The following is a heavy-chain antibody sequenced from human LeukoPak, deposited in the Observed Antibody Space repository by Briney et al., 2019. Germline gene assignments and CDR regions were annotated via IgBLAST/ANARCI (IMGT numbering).Heavy chain of an antibody. CDR1: GGSISSHY. D-gene: IGHD3-22*01. J-gene: IGHJ5*02. CDR3: ARLYDSSAYTNWLDP. Sequence: PETLSLTCTVSGGSISSHYWSWIRQPPGKGLEWIGYIYYSGSTKYNPSLKSRVTISVDTSKNQFSLKLSSVTAADTAVYYCARLYDSSAYTNWLDPWGQGTLVTVSS. V-gene: IGHV4-59*11. CDR2: IYYSGST.